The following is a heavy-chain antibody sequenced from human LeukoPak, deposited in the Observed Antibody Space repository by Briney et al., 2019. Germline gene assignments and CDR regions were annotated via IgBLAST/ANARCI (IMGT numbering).Heavy chain of an antibody. Sequence: SDTLSLTCTVSGGSISSYYWSWIRQPAGKGLEWIGRIYTSGSTNYNPSLKSRVTMSVDTSKNQFSLKLSSVTAADTAVYYCARVGERENFYYYYGMDVWGQGTTVTVSS. D-gene: IGHD2-21*01. V-gene: IGHV4-4*07. CDR3: ARVGERENFYYYYGMDV. CDR2: IYTSGST. J-gene: IGHJ6*02. CDR1: GGSISSYY.